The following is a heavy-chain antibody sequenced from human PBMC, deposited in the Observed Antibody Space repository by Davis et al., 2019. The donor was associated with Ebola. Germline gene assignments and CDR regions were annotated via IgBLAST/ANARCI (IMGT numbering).Heavy chain of an antibody. CDR2: INPNSGGT. CDR1: GYTFTSYY. J-gene: IGHJ6*02. V-gene: IGHV1-2*04. CDR3: ARGGYSVYYYYYYGMDV. D-gene: IGHD4-11*01. Sequence: AASVKVSCKASGYTFTSYYMHWARQAPGQGLEWMGWINPNSGGTNYAQKFQGWVTMTRDTSISTAYMELSRLRSDDTAVYYCARGGYSVYYYYYYGMDVWGQGTTVTVSS.